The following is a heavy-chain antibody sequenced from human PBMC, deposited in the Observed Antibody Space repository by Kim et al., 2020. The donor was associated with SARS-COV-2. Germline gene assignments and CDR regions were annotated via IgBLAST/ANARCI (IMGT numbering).Heavy chain of an antibody. Sequence: SETLSLTCAVYGGSFSGYYWSWIRQPPGKGLEWIGEINHSGSTNYNPSLKSRVTISVDTSKNQFSLKLSSVTAADTAVYYCTTAGEGGYYDAFDIWGQGTMVTVSS. J-gene: IGHJ3*02. CDR3: TTAGEGGYYDAFDI. D-gene: IGHD3-10*01. CDR1: GGSFSGYY. CDR2: INHSGST. V-gene: IGHV4-34*01.